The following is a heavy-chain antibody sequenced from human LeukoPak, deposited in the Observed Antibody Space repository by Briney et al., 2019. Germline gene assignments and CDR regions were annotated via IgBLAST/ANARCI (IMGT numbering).Heavy chain of an antibody. CDR1: GFTFSIYA. J-gene: IGHJ5*02. Sequence: GGSLRLSCAASGFTFSIYAMSWVRQAPGKGLEWVANIKQDGSEKYYVDSVKGRFTISRDNAKNSLYLQMNSLRAEDTAVYYCARGSSGYYPNWFDPWGQGTLVTVSS. CDR2: IKQDGSEK. CDR3: ARGSSGYYPNWFDP. V-gene: IGHV3-7*01. D-gene: IGHD3-22*01.